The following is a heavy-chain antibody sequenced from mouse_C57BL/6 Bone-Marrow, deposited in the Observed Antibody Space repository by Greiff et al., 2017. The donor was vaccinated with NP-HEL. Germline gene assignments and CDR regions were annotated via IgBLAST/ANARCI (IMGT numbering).Heavy chain of an antibody. CDR3: AKPRLNYYGSPSTFGY. Sequence: VQRVESGPGLVAPSQSLSITCTVSGFSLTSYGVSWVRQPPGKGLEWLGVIWGDGSTNYHSALISRLSISKDNSKSQVFLKLNSLQTDDTATYYCAKPRLNYYGSPSTFGYWGQGTTLTVSS. V-gene: IGHV2-3*01. J-gene: IGHJ2*01. D-gene: IGHD1-1*01. CDR1: GFSLTSYG. CDR2: IWGDGST.